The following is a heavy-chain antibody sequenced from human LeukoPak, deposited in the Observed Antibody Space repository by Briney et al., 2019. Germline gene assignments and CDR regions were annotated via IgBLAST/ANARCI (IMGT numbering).Heavy chain of an antibody. CDR1: GYTFTTYG. J-gene: IGHJ4*02. CDR2: INPNSGGT. V-gene: IGHV1-2*02. CDR3: ARGSIVGVTAAEFDY. Sequence: EASVKVSCKASGYTFTTYGISWVRQAPGQGLEWMGWINPNSGGTKYAQKFQGRVTMTRDTSISTAYMELSRLRSDDTALYYCARGSIVGVTAAEFDYWGQGTLVTVSS. D-gene: IGHD1-26*01.